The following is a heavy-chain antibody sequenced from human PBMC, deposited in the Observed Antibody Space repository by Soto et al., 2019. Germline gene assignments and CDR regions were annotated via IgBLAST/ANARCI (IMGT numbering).Heavy chain of an antibody. CDR3: ARTVLGPDLVAYAFVDYYYYMDV. V-gene: IGHV4-59*08. D-gene: IGHD2-8*02. J-gene: IGHJ6*03. CDR2: VYYTGST. CDR1: GGSISNFY. Sequence: SETLSLTCTVSGGSISNFYWSWIRQPPGKGLEWIGYVYYTGSTSYNPSPKRRVTFSADSSRGQFSLRLNSVTAADTAVYYCARTVLGPDLVAYAFVDYYYYMDVWGQGTTVTVSS.